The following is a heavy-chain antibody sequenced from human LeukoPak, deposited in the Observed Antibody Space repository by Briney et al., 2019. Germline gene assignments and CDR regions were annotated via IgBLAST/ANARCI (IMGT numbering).Heavy chain of an antibody. V-gene: IGHV3-72*01. CDR1: VFTFSSYA. D-gene: IGHD6-13*01. CDR3: ARELAAGPSDH. CDR2: SRNKANSYVA. Sequence: PGGSLRLSCAASVFTFSSYAMSWVRQAPGKGLQWVGRSRNKANSYVAEYAAPVKGRFTISRDDSKNSVFLQMDSLKTEDTAVYYCARELAAGPSDHWGQGTLVTVSS. J-gene: IGHJ4*02.